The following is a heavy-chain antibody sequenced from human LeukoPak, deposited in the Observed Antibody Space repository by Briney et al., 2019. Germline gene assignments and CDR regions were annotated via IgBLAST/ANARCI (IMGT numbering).Heavy chain of an antibody. V-gene: IGHV1-69*13. CDR3: ARDGPAGGWTNWFDP. Sequence: SVKVSCKASGGTFSSYAISWVRQAPGQGLEWMGGINPIFGTANYAQKFQGRVTITADESTSTAYMELSSLRSEDTAVYYCARDGPAGGWTNWFDPWGQGTLVTVSS. J-gene: IGHJ5*02. D-gene: IGHD6-19*01. CDR1: GGTFSSYA. CDR2: INPIFGTA.